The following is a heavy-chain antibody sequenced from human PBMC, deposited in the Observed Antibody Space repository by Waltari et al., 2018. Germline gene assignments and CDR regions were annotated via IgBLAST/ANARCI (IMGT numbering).Heavy chain of an antibody. CDR3: AKRFGSGSFDY. V-gene: IGHV3-23*01. D-gene: IGHD3-10*01. Sequence: EVQLLVSGGGLVQPGGSLRLPCAASGFPFSKFAMNWVRQAPGKGLEWVSDISGGGGGTNYADSVKGRFTISRDNSKNILFLQMNTLRAEDTAIYYCAKRFGSGSFDYWGQGTLVTVSS. CDR1: GFPFSKFA. CDR2: ISGGGGGT. J-gene: IGHJ4*02.